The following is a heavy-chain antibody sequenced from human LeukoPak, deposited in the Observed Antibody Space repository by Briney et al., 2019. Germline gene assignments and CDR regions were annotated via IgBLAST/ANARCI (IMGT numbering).Heavy chain of an antibody. CDR2: ISGTGGTT. D-gene: IGHD3-16*02. J-gene: IGHJ6*02. CDR3: ARGGDDYVWGSYLYYYYGMDV. V-gene: IGHV3-23*01. Sequence: EPGGSLRLSCAASGFTFYSYAMSWVRQAPGKGLEWVSAISGTGGTTYYADSVKGRFTISRDNAKNSLYLQMNSLRAEDTAVYYCARGGDDYVWGSYLYYYYGMDVWGQGTTVTVSS. CDR1: GFTFYSYA.